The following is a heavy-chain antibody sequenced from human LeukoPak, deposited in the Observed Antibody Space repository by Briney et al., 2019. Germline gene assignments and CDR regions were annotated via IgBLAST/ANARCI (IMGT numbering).Heavy chain of an antibody. CDR3: ARATGDYYDSSGYYYGSSFDY. Sequence: GGSLRLSCAASGFTFSSYAMHWVRQAPGKGLEWVAVMSYDGSNKYYADSVKGRFTISRDNSKNTLYLQMNSLRAEDTAVYYCARATGDYYDSSGYYYGSSFDYWGQGTLVTVSS. CDR2: MSYDGSNK. D-gene: IGHD3-22*01. CDR1: GFTFSSYA. J-gene: IGHJ4*02. V-gene: IGHV3-30*01.